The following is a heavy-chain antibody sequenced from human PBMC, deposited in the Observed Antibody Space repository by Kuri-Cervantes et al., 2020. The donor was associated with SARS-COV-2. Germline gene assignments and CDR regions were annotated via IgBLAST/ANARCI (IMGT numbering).Heavy chain of an antibody. CDR3: AKDSRLKWELEEYYFDY. D-gene: IGHD1-26*01. Sequence: GGSLRLSCAASGFTFSSYAMSWVRQAPGEGLEWVSAISGSGGSTYYADSVKGRFTISRDNSKNTLYLQMNSLRAEDTAVYYCAKDSRLKWELEEYYFDYWGQGTLVTVSS. J-gene: IGHJ4*02. CDR1: GFTFSSYA. CDR2: ISGSGGST. V-gene: IGHV3-23*01.